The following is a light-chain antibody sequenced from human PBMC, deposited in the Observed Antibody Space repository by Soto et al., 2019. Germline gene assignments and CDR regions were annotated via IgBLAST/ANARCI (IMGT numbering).Light chain of an antibody. V-gene: IGLV1-51*01. Sequence: QSVLTQPPSVSAAPGQKVTISRSGSNSNIGNNYVSWYQQLPGTAPKLLIYDNNKRPSGIPDRFSGSKSGTSATLGITGLQTGDEADYYCGAWDDSLSAVFGGGTKLTVL. CDR2: DNN. CDR1: NSNIGNNY. J-gene: IGLJ2*01. CDR3: GAWDDSLSAV.